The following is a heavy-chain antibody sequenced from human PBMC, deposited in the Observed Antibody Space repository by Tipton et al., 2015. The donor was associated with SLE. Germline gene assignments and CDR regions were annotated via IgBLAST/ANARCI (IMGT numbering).Heavy chain of an antibody. CDR1: GVSASSYY. Sequence: TLSLTCTVSGVSASSYYWSWIRQPPGKGLEWIGFIYTSGSTNYNPSLRSRVTMFVDKSKSHFSLELNSVAAADTAIYYCARLYSDDSGLYKFDLWGQGTLVTVSS. J-gene: IGHJ4*02. CDR2: IYTSGST. V-gene: IGHV4-4*08. D-gene: IGHD3-22*01. CDR3: ARLYSDDSGLYKFDL.